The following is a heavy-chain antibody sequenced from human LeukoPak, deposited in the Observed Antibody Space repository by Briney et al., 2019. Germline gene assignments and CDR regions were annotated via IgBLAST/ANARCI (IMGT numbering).Heavy chain of an antibody. D-gene: IGHD3-22*01. CDR3: ASSVVITPIGHDAFDI. V-gene: IGHV4-34*01. CDR1: GGSFSGYY. CDR2: INHSGST. Sequence: PSETLSLTCAVYGGSFSGYYWSWIRQPPGKGLEWIGEINHSGSTNYNPSLKSRVTISVDTSKNQFSLKLSSVTAADTAVYYCASSVVITPIGHDAFDIWGQGTMVTVSS. J-gene: IGHJ3*02.